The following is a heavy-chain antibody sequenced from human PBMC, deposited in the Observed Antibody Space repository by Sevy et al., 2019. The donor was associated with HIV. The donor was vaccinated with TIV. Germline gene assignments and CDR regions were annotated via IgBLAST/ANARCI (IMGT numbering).Heavy chain of an antibody. CDR1: GGSISSGDYY. D-gene: IGHD1-1*01. Sequence: SETLSLTCTVSGGSISSGDYYWSWIRQPPGKGLAWIGYIYYSGSTYYNPSLKSRVTISIDTSKNQFSLKLSSVTAADTAVYYCATVGRWAGTTGGDYWGQGTLVTVSS. CDR2: IYYSGST. CDR3: ATVGRWAGTTGGDY. J-gene: IGHJ4*02. V-gene: IGHV4-30-4*01.